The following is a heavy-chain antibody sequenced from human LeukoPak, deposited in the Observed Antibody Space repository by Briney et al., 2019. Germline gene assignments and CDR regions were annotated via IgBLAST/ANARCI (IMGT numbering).Heavy chain of an antibody. CDR3: ARAPSAKNSSPYFFDY. CDR1: GGSISTYY. CDR2: ICYSGST. V-gene: IGHV4-59*01. Sequence: SETLSLTCTVSGGSISTYYWSWIREPPGKGLEWIGYICYSGSTNYNPSLKSRVTISVDTSKNQFSLKLSSVTAADTAVYYCARAPSAKNSSPYFFDYWGQGTLVTVSS. D-gene: IGHD6-6*01. J-gene: IGHJ4*02.